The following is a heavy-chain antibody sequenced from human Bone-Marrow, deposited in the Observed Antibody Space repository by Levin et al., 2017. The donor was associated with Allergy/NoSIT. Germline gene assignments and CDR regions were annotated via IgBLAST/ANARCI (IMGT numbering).Heavy chain of an antibody. Sequence: GGSLRLSCAASGFTFSDYYMSWIRQAPGKGLEWVSYISSSGSTIYYADSVKGRFTISRDNAKNSLYLQMNSLRAEDTAVYYCARASVVVVAERYGMDVWGQGTTVTVSS. V-gene: IGHV3-11*01. CDR3: ARASVVVVAERYGMDV. J-gene: IGHJ6*02. D-gene: IGHD2-15*01. CDR2: ISSSGSTI. CDR1: GFTFSDYY.